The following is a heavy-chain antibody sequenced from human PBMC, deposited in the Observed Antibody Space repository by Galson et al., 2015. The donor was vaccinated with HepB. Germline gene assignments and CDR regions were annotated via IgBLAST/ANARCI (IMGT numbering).Heavy chain of an antibody. D-gene: IGHD2-2*01. V-gene: IGHV6-1*01. CDR3: AGAGYCRSTYCFLAY. Sequence: CAISGDSVSGNIVSWNWIRQSPSRGLEWLGRTYFRSKWYYDYAVSVKSRITINPDTSENQFSLQLHSVTPEDTAVYYCAGAGYCRSTYCFLAYWGQGALVTVSS. CDR1: GDSVSGNIVS. CDR2: TYFRSKWYY. J-gene: IGHJ4*02.